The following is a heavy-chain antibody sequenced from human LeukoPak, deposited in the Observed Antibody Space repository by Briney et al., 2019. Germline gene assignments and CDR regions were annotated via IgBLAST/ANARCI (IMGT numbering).Heavy chain of an antibody. CDR2: IYYSGST. J-gene: IGHJ3*02. V-gene: IGHV4-59*01. D-gene: IGHD2-2*01. CDR1: DGSISSYY. CDR3: ARGPAAAYDAFDI. Sequence: SETLSLTCTDSDGSISSYYWSWIRQPPGKGLEWIGYIYYSGSTNYNPSLKSRVTISVDTSKNQFSLKLSSVTAADTAVYYCARGPAAAYDAFDIWGQGTMVTVSS.